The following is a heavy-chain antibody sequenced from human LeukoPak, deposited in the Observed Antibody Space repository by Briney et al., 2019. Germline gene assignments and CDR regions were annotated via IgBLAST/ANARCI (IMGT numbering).Heavy chain of an antibody. V-gene: IGHV1-69*13. D-gene: IGHD6-13*01. CDR1: GGTFSSYA. CDR3: DAYPIAAADQVSYY. J-gene: IGHJ4*02. Sequence: GASVKVSCKASGGTFSSYAISWVRQAPGQGLEWMGGIISIFGIANYAQKFQGRVTITADESTSTAYMELSSLRSEDTAVYYCDAYPIAAADQVSYYWGQGTLVTVSS. CDR2: IISIFGIA.